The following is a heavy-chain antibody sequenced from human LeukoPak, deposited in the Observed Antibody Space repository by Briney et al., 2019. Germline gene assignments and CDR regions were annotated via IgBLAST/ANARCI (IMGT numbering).Heavy chain of an antibody. J-gene: IGHJ4*02. CDR1: GGSISSYY. CDR2: IYYSGNT. D-gene: IGHD3-10*01. CDR3: ASLLTVRGSGY. V-gene: IGHV4-59*08. Sequence: SETLSLTCTVSGGSISSYYWSWIRQPPGKGLEWIGYIYYSGNTNYNPSLKSRVTISVDTSKNQISLKLTSVTAADTAVYYCASLLTVRGSGYWGQGTLVTVSS.